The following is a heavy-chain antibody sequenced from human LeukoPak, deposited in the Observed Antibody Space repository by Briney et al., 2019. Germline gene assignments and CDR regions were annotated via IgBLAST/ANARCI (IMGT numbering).Heavy chain of an antibody. CDR3: AREISMFVNAFDL. J-gene: IGHJ3*01. Sequence: PGGSLRLSCAAPGFTFSNSGMHCVRQAPGKGLEWIAVIWYDGSNEYYADAVKGRFIISRDNSKNTVHLQMNSLRVEDTSVYYCAREISMFVNAFDLWGQGTLVAVSS. CDR1: GFTFSNSG. D-gene: IGHD3-10*02. V-gene: IGHV3-33*01. CDR2: IWYDGSNE.